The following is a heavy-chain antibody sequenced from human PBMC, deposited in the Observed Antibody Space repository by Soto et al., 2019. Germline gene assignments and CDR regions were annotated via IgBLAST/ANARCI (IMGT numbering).Heavy chain of an antibody. D-gene: IGHD4-17*01. Sequence: CMILFWQVAGKGLEWVSRIKTDGSDTSYAGSVKGRFTISSDNAKNTLYLQMNSLRVEDTVLYYCGKSNFNHGACCGQGPLVPS. CDR3: GKSNFNHGAC. J-gene: IGHJ4*02. CDR2: IKTDGSDT. CDR1: C. V-gene: IGHV3-74*01.